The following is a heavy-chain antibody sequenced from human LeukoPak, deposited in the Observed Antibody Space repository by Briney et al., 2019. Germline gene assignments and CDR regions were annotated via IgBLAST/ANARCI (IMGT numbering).Heavy chain of an antibody. CDR2: IKQDGGEK. J-gene: IGHJ4*02. CDR1: GFTISSNW. V-gene: IGHV3-7*01. CDR3: ARGDFGVVTHFDY. Sequence: GGSLRLSCTASGFTISSNWMSWVRQAPGRGLEWVANIKQDGGEKYCVDSVKGRFTISRDNAKNSLYLQMNSLRAEDTAIYYCARGDFGVVTHFDYWGQGTLVTVSS. D-gene: IGHD3-3*01.